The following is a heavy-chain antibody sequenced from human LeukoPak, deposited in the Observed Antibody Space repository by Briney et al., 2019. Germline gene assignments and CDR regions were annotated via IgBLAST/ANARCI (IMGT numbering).Heavy chain of an antibody. CDR3: ARVGISTAFDV. V-gene: IGHV4-4*07. CDR1: GGSISSHY. Sequence: SETLSLTSTVSGGSISSHYWNWIRQPAGKGLEYIGRTYTGGSTNYSPSLKSRITMSVDTSKNEFSLKLRSVTAADTAFYYCARVGISTAFDVWGEGTMITV. CDR2: TYTGGST. J-gene: IGHJ3*01.